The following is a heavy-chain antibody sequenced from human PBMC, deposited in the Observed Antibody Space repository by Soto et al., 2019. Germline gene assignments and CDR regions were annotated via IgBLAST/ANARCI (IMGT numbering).Heavy chain of an antibody. D-gene: IGHD2-2*01. CDR3: ARAPQLVAPAATGFDS. CDR1: GFPFSTYS. J-gene: IGHJ4*02. Sequence: EVELVESGGGLVQPGGSLRLSCAASGFPFSTYSMSWVRQAPGKGLEWISYISASTLTTFYADSVKGRFTISRETAQNSLYLQMNSLRDEDTAVYYCARAPQLVAPAATGFDSWGQGTLVTVSS. CDR2: ISASTLTT. V-gene: IGHV3-48*02.